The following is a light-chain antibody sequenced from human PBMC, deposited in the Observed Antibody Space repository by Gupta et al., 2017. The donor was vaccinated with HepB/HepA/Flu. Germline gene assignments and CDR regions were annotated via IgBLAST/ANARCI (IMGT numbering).Light chain of an antibody. CDR3: QQYGTLVT. CDR2: DAS. CDR1: QDIDFY. V-gene: IGKV1-33*01. Sequence: DIQMTQSPSSLSASVGDSVTIACQASQDIDFYLNWYQQKSGKAPQLLIYDASILETGVPSRFRGSGSGTHFTLTSSGLQPEDFATYYCQQYGTLVTFGGGTKVEIK. J-gene: IGKJ4*01.